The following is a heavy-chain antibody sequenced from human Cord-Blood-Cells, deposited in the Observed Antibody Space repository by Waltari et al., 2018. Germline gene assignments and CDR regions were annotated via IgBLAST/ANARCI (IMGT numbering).Heavy chain of an antibody. CDR1: GGSFSGYY. CDR2: INHSGST. CDR3: ARDPGRYSSSSDY. J-gene: IGHJ4*02. V-gene: IGHV4-34*01. Sequence: QVQLQQWGAGLLKPSETLSLPCAVYGGSFSGYYWSWIRQPPGKGLEWIGEINHSGSTNYNPSLKSRVTISVDTSKNQFSLKLSSVTAADTAVYYCARDPGRYSSSSDYWGQGTLVTVSS. D-gene: IGHD6-6*01.